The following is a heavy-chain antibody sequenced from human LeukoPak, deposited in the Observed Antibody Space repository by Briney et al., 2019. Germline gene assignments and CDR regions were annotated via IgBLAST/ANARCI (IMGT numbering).Heavy chain of an antibody. CDR3: ASSRHCSSTSCYDLDY. D-gene: IGHD2-2*01. CDR2: ISYDGSNK. CDR1: GFTFSSYA. J-gene: IGHJ4*02. Sequence: GRSLRLSCAASGFTFSSYAMHWVRQAPGKGLEWVAVISYDGSNKYYADSVKGRFTISRDNSKNTLYLQMNSLRAEDTAVYYCASSRHCSSTSCYDLDYWGQGTLVTVSS. V-gene: IGHV3-30-3*01.